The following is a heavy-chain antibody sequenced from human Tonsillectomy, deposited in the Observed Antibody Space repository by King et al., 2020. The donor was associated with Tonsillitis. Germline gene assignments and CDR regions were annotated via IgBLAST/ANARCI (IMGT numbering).Heavy chain of an antibody. CDR1: GGSISSYY. CDR3: ARDDKNPLLYYYDGMDV. J-gene: IGHJ6*02. V-gene: IGHV4-4*07. CDR2: IYTSGST. Sequence: QLQESGPGLVKPSETLSLTCTVSGGSISSYYWSWIRQPAGKGLEWIGRIYTSGSTNYNPPLKSRVTMSVDTSKNQFSLKLSSVTAADTAVYYCARDDKNPLLYYYDGMDVWGQGTTVTVSS. D-gene: IGHD2-2*01.